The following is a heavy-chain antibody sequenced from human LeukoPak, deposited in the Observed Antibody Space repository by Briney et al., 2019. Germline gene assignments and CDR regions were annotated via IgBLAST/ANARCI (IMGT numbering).Heavy chain of an antibody. D-gene: IGHD3-10*01. V-gene: IGHV4-34*01. CDR1: GGSFSGYY. CDR3: ARLSMAIWYYYYMDV. Sequence: PSETLSLTCAVYGGSFSGYYWSWIRQPPGKGLEWTGEINHSGSTNYNPSLKSRVTISVDTSKNQFSLKLSSVTAADTAVYYCARLSMAIWYYYYMDVWGKGTTVTISS. J-gene: IGHJ6*03. CDR2: INHSGST.